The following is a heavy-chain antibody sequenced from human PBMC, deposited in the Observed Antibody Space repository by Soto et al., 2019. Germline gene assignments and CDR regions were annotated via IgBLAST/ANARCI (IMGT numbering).Heavy chain of an antibody. Sequence: EVQLLESGGGLVQPGGSLRLSCAASGFIFSSYALNWVRQAPGKGLEWVSSISGGGGSANYADSVMGRFTISRDNSKNTQYLQLNSLRAEDTALYYCASAFYGPGSYWGFDYWGQGTLVTVSS. CDR1: GFIFSSYA. V-gene: IGHV3-23*01. CDR2: ISGGGGSA. J-gene: IGHJ4*02. CDR3: ASAFYGPGSYWGFDY. D-gene: IGHD3-10*01.